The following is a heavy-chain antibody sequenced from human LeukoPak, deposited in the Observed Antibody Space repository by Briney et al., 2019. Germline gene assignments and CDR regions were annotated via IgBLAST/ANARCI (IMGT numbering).Heavy chain of an antibody. Sequence: GGSLRLSCAASGFTFSNAWMSWVRQAPGKGLEWVSYISSSGSTIYYADSVKGRFTISRDNAKNSLYLQMNSLRAEDTAVYYCAGIDYYDSSGYYYVEDYWGQGTPVTVSS. CDR3: AGIDYYDSSGYYYVEDY. V-gene: IGHV3-11*04. CDR2: ISSSGSTI. D-gene: IGHD3-22*01. J-gene: IGHJ4*02. CDR1: GFTFSNAW.